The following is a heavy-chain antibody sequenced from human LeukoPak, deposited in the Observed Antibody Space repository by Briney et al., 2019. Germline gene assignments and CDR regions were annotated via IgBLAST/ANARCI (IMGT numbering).Heavy chain of an antibody. Sequence: GGSLRLSCAASGFTFSSYSMNWVRQAPGKGLEWVSSISSSSSYIYYADLVKGRFTISRDNAKNSLYLQMNSLRAEDTAVYYCARDQVTDFDYWGQGTLVTVSS. J-gene: IGHJ4*02. V-gene: IGHV3-21*01. CDR2: ISSSSSYI. CDR3: ARDQVTDFDY. CDR1: GFTFSSYS. D-gene: IGHD2-21*02.